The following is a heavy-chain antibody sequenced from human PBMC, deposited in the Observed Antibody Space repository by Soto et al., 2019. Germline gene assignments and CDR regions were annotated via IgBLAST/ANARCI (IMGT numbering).Heavy chain of an antibody. CDR2: ISYDGSNK. CDR1: GFTFSIYA. Sequence: QVRLVESGGGVVQPGRSLRLSCAASGFTFSIYAMHWVRQAPGKGLEWVAVISYDGSNKYYADSVKGRFTISRDNSKNTRYLQMNSLRAEDTAVYYCARARLDTPALDYWGQGTLVTVSS. CDR3: ARARLDTPALDY. D-gene: IGHD2-2*01. V-gene: IGHV3-30-3*01. J-gene: IGHJ4*02.